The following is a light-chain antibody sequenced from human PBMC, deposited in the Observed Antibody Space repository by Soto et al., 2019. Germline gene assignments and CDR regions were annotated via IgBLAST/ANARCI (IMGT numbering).Light chain of an antibody. J-gene: IGLJ2*01. CDR3: SSYTSTSTRVL. Sequence: QLVLTQPASVSGSPGQSIAISCTGTSSDIGGYSYVSWYQHHPGKAPKFIIYDVTNRPSGVSDRFSGSKSGNTASLTISGLQADDEAVYFCSSYTSTSTRVLFGGGTQLTVL. V-gene: IGLV2-14*03. CDR2: DVT. CDR1: SSDIGGYSY.